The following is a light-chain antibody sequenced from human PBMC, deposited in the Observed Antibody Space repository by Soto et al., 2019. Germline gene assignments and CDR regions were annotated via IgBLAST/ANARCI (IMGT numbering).Light chain of an antibody. CDR3: QQYGGPPQT. V-gene: IGKV3-20*01. J-gene: IGKJ1*01. CDR2: AAS. Sequence: EIVLTQSPGTLSLSPGERATLYCRASQSVSSGYLAWYQQKPGQAPRLLIYAASSRAAGIPDRFSGSGSGTDFTLTINRLEPEDFAVYYCQQYGGPPQTFGQGTKVDIK. CDR1: QSVSSGY.